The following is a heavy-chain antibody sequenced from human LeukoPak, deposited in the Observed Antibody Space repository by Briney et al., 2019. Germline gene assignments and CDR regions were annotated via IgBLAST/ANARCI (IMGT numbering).Heavy chain of an antibody. V-gene: IGHV3-23*01. CDR3: ASRVGATNSFDY. D-gene: IGHD1-26*01. J-gene: IGHJ4*02. CDR2: ISGSGGST. Sequence: GGSLRLSCAASGFTFSSYAMSWVRQAPGKGLEWVSAISGSGGSTYYANSVKGRFTISRDNSKNTLYLQMNSLRAEDTAVYYCASRVGATNSFDYWGQGTLVTVSS. CDR1: GFTFSSYA.